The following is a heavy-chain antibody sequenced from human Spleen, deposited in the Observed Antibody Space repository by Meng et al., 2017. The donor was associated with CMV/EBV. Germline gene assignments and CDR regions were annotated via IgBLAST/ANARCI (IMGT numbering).Heavy chain of an antibody. CDR3: ARDRDAYNGQDF. D-gene: IGHD5-24*01. CDR2: ISGFDGHT. J-gene: IGHJ4*02. CDR1: GYRFISYG. V-gene: IGHV1-18*01. Sequence: CKTSGYRFISYGISWVRQAPGQGLEWMGWISGFDGHTNDVKKFQGRLTLTIETSTNTAYMELRSLGSDDTAMYFCARDRDAYNGQDFWGQGALVTVSS.